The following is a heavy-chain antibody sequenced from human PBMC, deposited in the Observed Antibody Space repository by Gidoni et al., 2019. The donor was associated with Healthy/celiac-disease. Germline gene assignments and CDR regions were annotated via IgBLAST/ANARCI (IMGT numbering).Heavy chain of an antibody. CDR2: IYYSWST. CDR1: GGSISSYY. D-gene: IGHD3-3*01. V-gene: IGHV4-59*01. CDR3: ARGGKLRFPRSGMDV. J-gene: IGHJ6*02. Sequence: QVQLQESGPGLVKPSETLSLTGTVSGGSISSYYGSWIRQPPGKRLEWIGYIYYSWSTNYNPSLKSRVTISVDTSKNQFSLKLSSVTAADTAVYYCARGGKLRFPRSGMDVWGQGTTVTVSS.